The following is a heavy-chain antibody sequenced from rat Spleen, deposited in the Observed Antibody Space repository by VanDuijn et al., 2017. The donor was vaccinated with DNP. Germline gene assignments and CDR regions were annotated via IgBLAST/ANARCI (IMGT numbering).Heavy chain of an antibody. Sequence: EVQLVESGGGLVQPGRSLKLSCAASGFTFSNYDMAWVRQAPTKGLEWVASISPSGGSTYYRDSVKGRFTVSRDNAKSSLYLQMDSLRSEDTATYYCARHRYPYWYFDFWGPGTMVTVSS. J-gene: IGHJ1*01. CDR2: ISPSGGST. CDR3: ARHRYPYWYFDF. V-gene: IGHV5-25*01. CDR1: GFTFSNYD. D-gene: IGHD2-1*01.